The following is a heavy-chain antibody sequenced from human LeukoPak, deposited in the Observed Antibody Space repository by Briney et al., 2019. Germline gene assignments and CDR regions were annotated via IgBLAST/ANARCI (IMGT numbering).Heavy chain of an antibody. V-gene: IGHV1-2*02. Sequence: VASVKVSCKASGYTFTGYYMHWVRQAPGQGLEWMGWINPNSGGTNYAQKFQGRVTMTRDTSISTAYMELSRLRSDDTVVYYCARGSTLYYYDSSGYLHDYWGQGTLVTVSS. CDR2: INPNSGGT. CDR3: ARGSTLYYYDSSGYLHDY. D-gene: IGHD3-22*01. CDR1: GYTFTGYY. J-gene: IGHJ4*02.